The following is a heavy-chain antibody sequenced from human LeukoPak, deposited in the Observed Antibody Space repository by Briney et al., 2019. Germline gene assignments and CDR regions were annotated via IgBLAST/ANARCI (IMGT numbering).Heavy chain of an antibody. CDR2: MKQDGSEK. D-gene: IGHD2-2*01. CDR3: ARDDVVRAFDI. J-gene: IGHJ3*02. CDR1: GFTFSSYW. Sequence: PGGSLRLSCAASGFTFSSYWMSWVRQAPGKGLEWVANMKQDGSEKYYVDSVKGRFTISRDNAKNSLYLQMNSLRAEDTAVYYCARDDVVRAFDIWGQGTMVTVSS. V-gene: IGHV3-7*01.